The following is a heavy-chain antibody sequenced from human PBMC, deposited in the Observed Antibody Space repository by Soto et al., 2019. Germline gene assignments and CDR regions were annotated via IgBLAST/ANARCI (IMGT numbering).Heavy chain of an antibody. D-gene: IGHD6-6*01. J-gene: IGHJ4*02. Sequence: SGPTLVNPTQTLTLTCTFSGFSLSTSGVGVGWIRQPPGKALEWLALIYWDDDKRYSPSLKSRLTITKDTSKNQVVLTMTNMDPVDTATYYCAHRLVAARRYPWLVFDYWGQGTLVTVSS. CDR1: GFSLSTSGVG. V-gene: IGHV2-5*02. CDR3: AHRLVAARRYPWLVFDY. CDR2: IYWDDDK.